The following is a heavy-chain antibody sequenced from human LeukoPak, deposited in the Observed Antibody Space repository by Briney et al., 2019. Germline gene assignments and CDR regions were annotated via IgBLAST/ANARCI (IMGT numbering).Heavy chain of an antibody. V-gene: IGHV3-30*02. CDR1: GFTFSSYG. CDR2: IRYDGSNK. Sequence: GGSLRLSCAASGFTFSSYGMHWVRQAPGKGLEWVAFIRYDGSNKYYADSVKGRFTISRDNSKNTLYLQMNSLRAEDTAVYYCAKSLDFWSGYYLDFDYWGQGTLVTVSS. J-gene: IGHJ4*02. D-gene: IGHD3-3*01. CDR3: AKSLDFWSGYYLDFDY.